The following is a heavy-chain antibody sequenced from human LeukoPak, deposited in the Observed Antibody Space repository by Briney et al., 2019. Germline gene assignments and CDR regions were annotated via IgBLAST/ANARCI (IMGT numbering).Heavy chain of an antibody. J-gene: IGHJ4*02. V-gene: IGHV3-30*03. D-gene: IGHD4-17*01. CDR2: ISYDGSNK. Sequence: GGSLRLSCAASGFTFSSYGMHWVRQAPGKGLEWVAVISYDGSNKYYADSVKGRFTISRDSSKNTLYLQMNSLRAEDTAVYYCAGGDYYFDYWGQGTLVTVSS. CDR3: AGGDYYFDY. CDR1: GFTFSSYG.